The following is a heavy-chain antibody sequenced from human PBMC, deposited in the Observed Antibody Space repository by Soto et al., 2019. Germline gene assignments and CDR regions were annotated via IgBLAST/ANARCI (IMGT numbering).Heavy chain of an antibody. CDR2: ISSSSSYI. CDR3: ARDGVVPAAMGGAWFDP. CDR1: GSTFSSYG. V-gene: IGHV3-21*01. J-gene: IGHJ5*02. D-gene: IGHD2-2*01. Sequence: GGSLRLSRAASGSTFSSYGMDWVRQAPGKGLEWVSSISSSSSYIYYADSVKGRFTISRDNAKNSLYLQMNSLRAEDTAVYYCARDGVVPAAMGGAWFDPWGQGTLVTVSS.